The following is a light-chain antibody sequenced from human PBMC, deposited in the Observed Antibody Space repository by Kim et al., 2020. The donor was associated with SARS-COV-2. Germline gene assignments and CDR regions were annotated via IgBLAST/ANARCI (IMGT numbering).Light chain of an antibody. CDR2: VGTGGIVG. J-gene: IGLJ3*02. CDR1: SGSSNYT. V-gene: IGLV9-49*01. Sequence: CTLSSGSSNYTVGWYEHKQGEGPRFVMRVGTGGIVGSKGGDIPDRVSVLVSGLNRYLTIKNIQEEDEGDYHCEADHGSGSNFVWVFGGGTQLTVL. CDR3: EADHGSGSNFVWV.